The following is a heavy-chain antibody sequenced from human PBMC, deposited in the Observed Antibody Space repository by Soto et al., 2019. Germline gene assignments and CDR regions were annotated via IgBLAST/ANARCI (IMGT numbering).Heavy chain of an antibody. Sequence: PGGSLRLSCAASGFTFSSYWMHWVRQAPGKGLVWVSRINSDGSSTSYAESVKGRFTISRDNAKNTLYLQMNSLRAEDTSVYYCARVELRYFDWQYYGMDVWGQGTTVTVSS. CDR2: INSDGSST. V-gene: IGHV3-74*01. CDR3: ARVELRYFDWQYYGMDV. D-gene: IGHD3-9*01. CDR1: GFTFSSYW. J-gene: IGHJ6*02.